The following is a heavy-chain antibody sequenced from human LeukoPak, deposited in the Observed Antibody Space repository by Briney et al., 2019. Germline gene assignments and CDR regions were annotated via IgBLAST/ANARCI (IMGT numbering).Heavy chain of an antibody. CDR2: VSSSSSYI. V-gene: IGHV3-21*01. CDR3: ARDREATAGGGRYFDY. CDR1: GFTFSTYS. Sequence: GGSLRLSCAASGFTFSTYSMNWVRQAPGKGLEWVSSVSSSSSYIYYADSVKGRFTISRDNAKNSLYLQMNSLSAEDTAVYYCARDREATAGGGRYFDYWGQGTLVTVSS. D-gene: IGHD3-10*01. J-gene: IGHJ4*02.